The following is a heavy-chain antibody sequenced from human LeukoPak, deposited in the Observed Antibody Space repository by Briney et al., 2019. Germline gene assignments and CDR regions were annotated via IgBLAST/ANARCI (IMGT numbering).Heavy chain of an antibody. CDR3: ARDSCSSTSCLSIDDY. Sequence: ASVKVSCKASGYTFIGYYMHWVRQAPGQGLEWMAWINPNSGGTNYAQKFQGRVTMTRDTSISTVYMELSKLRSDDTAVYYCARDSCSSTSCLSIDDYWGQGALVTVSS. D-gene: IGHD2-2*01. CDR1: GYTFIGYY. J-gene: IGHJ4*02. CDR2: INPNSGGT. V-gene: IGHV1-2*02.